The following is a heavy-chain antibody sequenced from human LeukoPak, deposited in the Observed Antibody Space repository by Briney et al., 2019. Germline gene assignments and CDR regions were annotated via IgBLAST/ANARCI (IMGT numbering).Heavy chain of an antibody. CDR1: GGXXXSHY. J-gene: IGHJ3*01. CDR2: IYYSGNT. Sequence: LSLTXXXSGGXXXSHYGSWIRQPPGKGLEWIGRIYYSGNTNYNPSLKSRVTISLDTSKTQFSLKLSSVTAADTAVYYCTRFSYGDYIYGAFDLWGQGTMVTVSS. V-gene: IGHV4-59*08. CDR3: TRFSYGDYIYGAFDL. D-gene: IGHD4-17*01.